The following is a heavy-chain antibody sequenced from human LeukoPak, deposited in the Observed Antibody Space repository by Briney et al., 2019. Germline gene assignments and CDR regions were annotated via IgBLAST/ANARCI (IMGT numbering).Heavy chain of an antibody. CDR3: ARDLLLDCSGGSCYYYYGMDV. J-gene: IGHJ6*01. V-gene: IGHV3-21*01. Sequence: GGSLRLSCAASGFTFSSYSMNWVRQAPGKGLEWVSSISSTSSYIYYADSVKGRFTLSRDNAKNSLYLQMNSLKAEDTDVYYCARDLLLDCSGGSCYYYYGMDVWGQGTTVTVSS. CDR2: ISSTSSYI. CDR1: GFTFSSYS. D-gene: IGHD2-15*01.